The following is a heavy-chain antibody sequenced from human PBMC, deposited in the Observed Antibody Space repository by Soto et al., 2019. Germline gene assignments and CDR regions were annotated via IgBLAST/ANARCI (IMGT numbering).Heavy chain of an antibody. CDR2: ISTSGGTT. V-gene: IGHV3-23*01. Sequence: EVQLLESGGGLVQPGWSLRLSCAASGFTFSNFDMSWVRQAPGKGLEWVSGISTSGGTTYYADSVKGRFTSSRDNSKNTLYLQMTSLRAEDTAVYYCATGTAAPAHWGQGTLVTVSS. J-gene: IGHJ1*01. CDR1: GFTFSNFD. CDR3: ATGTAAPAH. D-gene: IGHD6-13*01.